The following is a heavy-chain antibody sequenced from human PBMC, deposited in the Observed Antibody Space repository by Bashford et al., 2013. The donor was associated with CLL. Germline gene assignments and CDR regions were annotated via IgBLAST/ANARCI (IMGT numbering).Heavy chain of an antibody. J-gene: IGHJ3*02. CDR2: LKNTVHGGAT. Sequence: GGPLRLSCAASGFFFRVAPWMRLGPPGLQGKGGWSGLAVLKNTVHGGATDYAAPVKGRFTISRDDSQQTVDLQMNSLKTDDTGVYYCTRVGNLDDDYFLDDASDIWAQGTMVT. CDR1: GFFFRVAPW. D-gene: IGHD5-12*01. V-gene: IGHV3-15*01. CDR3: TRVGNLDDDYFLDDASDI.